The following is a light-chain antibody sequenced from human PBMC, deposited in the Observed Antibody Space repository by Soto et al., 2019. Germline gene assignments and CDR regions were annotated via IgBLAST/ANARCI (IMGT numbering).Light chain of an antibody. Sequence: DIQMTQSPSTLSASVGDRVTITCRASQNISHWLACYQQKSGKAPKLLIDKAFSLESGAPSRFSGSRSGTESTLTISSVQPHDFATYYLQLHTSDAWTCGQGTKLSIK. J-gene: IGKJ1*01. CDR3: QLHTSDAWT. V-gene: IGKV1-5*03. CDR2: KAF. CDR1: QNISHW.